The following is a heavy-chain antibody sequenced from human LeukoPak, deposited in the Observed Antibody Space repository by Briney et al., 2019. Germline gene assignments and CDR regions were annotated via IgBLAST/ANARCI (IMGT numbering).Heavy chain of an antibody. D-gene: IGHD2-15*01. Sequence: PGRSLRLSCAASGFTFSSYGMHWVRQAPGKGLEWVAVISYDGSNKYYADSVKGRFTISRDNSKNTLYLQMNSLRAEDTAVYYCAKDYCSGGSCYFGGYYGMDVWGKGTTVTVSS. CDR1: GFTFSSYG. V-gene: IGHV3-30*18. CDR2: ISYDGSNK. J-gene: IGHJ6*04. CDR3: AKDYCSGGSCYFGGYYGMDV.